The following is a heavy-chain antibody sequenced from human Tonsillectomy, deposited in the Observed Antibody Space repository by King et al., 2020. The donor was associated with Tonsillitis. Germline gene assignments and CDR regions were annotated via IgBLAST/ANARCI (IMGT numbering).Heavy chain of an antibody. J-gene: IGHJ4*02. V-gene: IGHV4-39*01. Sequence: LQLQESGPGVVKPSETLSLTCAVSGGSISSGDHYWAWIRQPPGKGLEWIGYMCYSGTIFYNPSLKSRITISGCTSENRFYLKLSSVTAADTAVYFCARYVSGSFDYWGQGALVTVSS. CDR3: ARYVSGSFDY. CDR2: MCYSGTI. D-gene: IGHD1-26*01. CDR1: GGSISSGDHY.